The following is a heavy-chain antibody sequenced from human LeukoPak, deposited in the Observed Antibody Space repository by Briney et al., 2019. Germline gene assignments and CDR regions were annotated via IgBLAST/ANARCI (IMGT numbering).Heavy chain of an antibody. D-gene: IGHD6-13*01. CDR2: VDHSGST. CDR1: GGSISRSDW. Sequence: SGTLSHTCDVSGGSISRSDWWSWVRQPPGKGLEWIGEVDHSGSTNYKPSLSSRVTISVDKSKNQFSLKLTSVTVADTAVYYCAKMGSSWDFDYWGQGTLVTVSS. V-gene: IGHV4-4*02. J-gene: IGHJ4*02. CDR3: AKMGSSWDFDY.